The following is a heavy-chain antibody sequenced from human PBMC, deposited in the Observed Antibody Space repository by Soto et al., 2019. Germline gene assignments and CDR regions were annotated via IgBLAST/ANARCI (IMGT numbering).Heavy chain of an antibody. J-gene: IGHJ6*02. V-gene: IGHV1-69*01. D-gene: IGHD3-10*01. CDR2: IIPIFGTA. CDR3: ARDGPSMVRGVIVYYYYGMDV. CDR1: GGTFSSYA. Sequence: QVQLVQSGAEVKKPGSSVKVSCKASGGTFSSYAISWVRQAPGQGLEWMGGIIPIFGTANYAQKFQGRVTITADESTSTAYMELSSLRSEDTAVYYCARDGPSMVRGVIVYYYYGMDVWGQGTTVTVSS.